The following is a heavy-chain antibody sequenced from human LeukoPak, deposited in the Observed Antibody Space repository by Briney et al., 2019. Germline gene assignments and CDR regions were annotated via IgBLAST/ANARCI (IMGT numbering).Heavy chain of an antibody. Sequence: GGSLRLSCAASGFTFNNYEMNWVRQAPGKGLEWVSYISTSGGTIYYADSVKGRFTISRDNSKNTLYPQMNSLRAEDTAVYYCARDVYYDSSGYNFDYWGQGTLVTVSS. J-gene: IGHJ4*02. CDR1: GFTFNNYE. V-gene: IGHV3-48*03. CDR3: ARDVYYDSSGYNFDY. D-gene: IGHD3-22*01. CDR2: ISTSGGTI.